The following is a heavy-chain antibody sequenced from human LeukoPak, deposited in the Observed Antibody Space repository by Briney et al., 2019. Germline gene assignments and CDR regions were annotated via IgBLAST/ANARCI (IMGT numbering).Heavy chain of an antibody. CDR1: GGTFSSYA. Sequence: SVKVSCKASGGTFSSYAISWVRQAPGQGLEWMGGIIPIFGTANYAQKFQGRVTITTDESTSIAYMELSSLRSEDTAVYYCARGAYYDSSGYESLYYFDYWGQGTLVTVSS. D-gene: IGHD3-22*01. CDR2: IIPIFGTA. CDR3: ARGAYYDSSGYESLYYFDY. V-gene: IGHV1-69*05. J-gene: IGHJ4*02.